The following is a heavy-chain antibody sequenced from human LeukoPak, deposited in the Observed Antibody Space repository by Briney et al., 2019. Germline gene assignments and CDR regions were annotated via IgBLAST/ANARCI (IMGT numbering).Heavy chain of an antibody. CDR2: ISWNSGSI. CDR1: GFTFDDYA. D-gene: IGHD5-18*01. J-gene: IGHJ4*02. Sequence: SGGSLRLSCAASGFTFDDYAMHWVRQAPGKGLEWVSGISWNSGSIGYADSVKGRFTISRDNAKNSLYLQMNSLRADDTALYYCAKDRRGYSYGPSDYWGQGTLVTVSS. CDR3: AKDRRGYSYGPSDY. V-gene: IGHV3-9*01.